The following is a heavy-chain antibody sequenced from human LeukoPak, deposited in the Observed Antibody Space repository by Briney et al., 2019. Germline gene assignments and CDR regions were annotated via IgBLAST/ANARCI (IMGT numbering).Heavy chain of an antibody. CDR1: GYTFTSYY. CDR2: INPSGGRT. V-gene: IGHV1-46*01. CDR3: ARGVAAARGAFDI. J-gene: IGHJ3*02. Sequence: GASVKVSCTASGYTFTSYYMHWVRQAPGQGLEWMGIINPSGGRTSSAQKFQGRVTMTRDTSTSTVYTELSSLRSEDTAVYYCARGVAAARGAFDIWGQGTMVTVSS. D-gene: IGHD6-13*01.